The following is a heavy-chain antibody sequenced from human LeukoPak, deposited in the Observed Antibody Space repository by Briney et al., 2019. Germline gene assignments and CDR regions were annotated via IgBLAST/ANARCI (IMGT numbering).Heavy chain of an antibody. D-gene: IGHD6-19*01. V-gene: IGHV3-7*01. Sequence: GGSLRLSCAASGFTFSSYWMSWVRQAPGKGLEWVANIKQDGSEKYYVDSVKGRFTISRDNAKNSLYLQMNSLRAEDTAVYYCARAPKYSSGWGSGYWGQGTLVTVSS. CDR3: ARAPKYSSGWGSGY. CDR2: IKQDGSEK. J-gene: IGHJ4*02. CDR1: GFTFSSYW.